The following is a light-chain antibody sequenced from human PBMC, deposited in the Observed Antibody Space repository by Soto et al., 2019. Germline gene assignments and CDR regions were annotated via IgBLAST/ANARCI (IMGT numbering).Light chain of an antibody. J-gene: IGLJ2*01. CDR1: SSDVGGYNY. V-gene: IGLV2-14*01. Sequence: QSALTQPRSVSGSPGQSITISCTGTSSDVGGYNYVSWYQQHPGKAPRLMIYEVSNRPSRVSNRFSGSKSGNTASLTISGLQAEDEADYYCNSYTDSSSVVFGGGTKLTVL. CDR2: EVS. CDR3: NSYTDSSSVV.